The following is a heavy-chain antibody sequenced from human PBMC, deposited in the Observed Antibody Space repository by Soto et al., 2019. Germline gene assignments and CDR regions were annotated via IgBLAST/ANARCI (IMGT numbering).Heavy chain of an antibody. V-gene: IGHV3-74*01. Sequence: EVQLVESGGGLVQPGGSLRLSCAASGFTFSTSWMHWVRQAAGKGLVWVSRINSDASTTNYADSVKGRFTISRANAKNTLYLQMDSLTAEDTAVYYCARGPSGWFGYDYWGQGTLVTVSS. CDR1: GFTFSTSW. CDR3: ARGPSGWFGYDY. J-gene: IGHJ4*02. CDR2: INSDASTT. D-gene: IGHD6-19*01.